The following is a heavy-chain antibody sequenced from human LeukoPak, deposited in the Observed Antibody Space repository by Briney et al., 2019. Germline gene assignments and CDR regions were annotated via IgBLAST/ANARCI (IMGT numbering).Heavy chain of an antibody. CDR2: LTSSSNYI. Sequence: GGSLRLSCAASGFTFTSYAMEWVRQAPGKGLEWLSSLTSSSNYIYYADSVKGRFTISRDNAKSSLYLQMNSLRAEDTAIYYCARLSGSSCGKYYFDYWGQGTLVTVSS. V-gene: IGHV3-21*01. D-gene: IGHD1-26*01. CDR3: ARLSGSSCGKYYFDY. J-gene: IGHJ4*02. CDR1: GFTFTSYA.